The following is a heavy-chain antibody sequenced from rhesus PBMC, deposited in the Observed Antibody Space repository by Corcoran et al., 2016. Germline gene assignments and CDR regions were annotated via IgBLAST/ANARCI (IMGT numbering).Heavy chain of an antibody. D-gene: IGHD5-24*01. J-gene: IGHJ4*01. CDR3: ARAQRIPRVPFNY. CDR1: GGSISGYYY. CDR2: IYGNSAST. Sequence: QVKLQQWGEGLVKPSETLSLTCAVYGGSISGYYYWSWIRQPPGKGLELIGYIYGNSASTNYTPSLQNRVPIAKDTSKTQFSLKLSLVTAADTAVYYCARAQRIPRVPFNYWGQGVLVTVSS. V-gene: IGHV4-73*01.